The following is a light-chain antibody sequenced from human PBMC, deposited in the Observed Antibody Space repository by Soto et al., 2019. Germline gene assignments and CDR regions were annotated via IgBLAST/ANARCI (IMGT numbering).Light chain of an antibody. CDR2: WAS. CDR1: QSVLYSSNNKNY. V-gene: IGKV4-1*01. J-gene: IGKJ1*01. CDR3: QQYYSPPWT. Sequence: DIVMTQSPDSLAVSLGERATTNCKSSQSVLYSSNNKNYLAWYQQKPGQPPKPLIYWASSRESGVPDRFSGSGSWRDLALTISSLQAEDVAVYYCQQYYSPPWTFGQGTTVEIK.